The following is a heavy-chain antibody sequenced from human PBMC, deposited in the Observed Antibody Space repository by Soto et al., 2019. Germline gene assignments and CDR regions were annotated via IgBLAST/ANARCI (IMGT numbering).Heavy chain of an antibody. J-gene: IGHJ6*02. CDR2: IIPIFGTA. V-gene: IGHV1-69*13. D-gene: IGHD4-17*01. CDR3: TYGDYGSYYYYGMDV. Sequence: SVKVSCKASGGTFSSYAISWVRQAPGQGLEWMGGIIPIFGTANYAQKFQGRVTVTADESTSTAYMELSSLRSEDTAVYYCTYGDYGSYYYYGMDVWGQGTTVTVSS. CDR1: GGTFSSYA.